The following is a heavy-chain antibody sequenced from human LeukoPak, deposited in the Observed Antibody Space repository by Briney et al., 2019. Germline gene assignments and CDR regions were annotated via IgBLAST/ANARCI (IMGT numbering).Heavy chain of an antibody. D-gene: IGHD3-22*01. V-gene: IGHV4-34*01. Sequence: SETLSLTCAVSGGSFSDYYWSWVRQSPGRGLEWIGEINQSGSTDYNPSLKSRVIISMDTSKTQFSLNLSSVTAADTAVYYCARDFDSSGYYPFYWGQGTPVTVSS. J-gene: IGHJ4*02. CDR2: INQSGST. CDR1: GGSFSDYY. CDR3: ARDFDSSGYYPFY.